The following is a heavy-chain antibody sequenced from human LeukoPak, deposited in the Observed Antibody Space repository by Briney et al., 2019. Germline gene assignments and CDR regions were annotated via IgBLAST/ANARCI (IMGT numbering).Heavy chain of an antibody. Sequence: PGGSLRLSCAAPRLTFSNYEMHWVRQAPGKGPEWLSYISSSGNTIYYADSVKGRFTISRDNSKNSLYLQMNGLRAEDTAVYYCAREGYYYGMNVWGQGTTVTVSS. V-gene: IGHV3-48*03. J-gene: IGHJ6*02. CDR1: RLTFSNYE. CDR2: ISSSGNTI. CDR3: AREGYYYGMNV.